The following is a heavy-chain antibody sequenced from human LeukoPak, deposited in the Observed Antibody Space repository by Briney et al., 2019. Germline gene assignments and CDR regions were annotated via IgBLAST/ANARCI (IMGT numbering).Heavy chain of an antibody. CDR2: ISYDGSHK. J-gene: IGHJ6*03. V-gene: IGHV3-30*04. CDR1: GFTFSSYA. D-gene: IGHD3-22*01. CDR3: ARDGLNYYDSSGYYYYYYYMDV. Sequence: GGSLRLSCAASGFTFSSYAMHWVRQAPGKGLEWVALISYDGSHKYYADSVKGRFTISRDNSKNTLYLQMNSLRAEDTAVYYCARDGLNYYDSSGYYYYYYYMDVWGKGTTVTVSS.